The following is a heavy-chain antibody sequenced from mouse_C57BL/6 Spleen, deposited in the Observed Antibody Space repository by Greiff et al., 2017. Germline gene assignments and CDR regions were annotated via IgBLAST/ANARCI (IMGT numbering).Heavy chain of an antibody. D-gene: IGHD1-1*01. J-gene: IGHJ2*01. CDR1: GYTFTDYY. Sequence: VQLQQSGPELVKPGASVKISCKASGYTFTDYYMNWVKQSHGKSLEWIGDINPNNGGTSYNQKFKGKATLTVDKSSSTAYMELRSLTSEDSAVYYCARSVVYYFFDYWGQGTTLTVSS. V-gene: IGHV1-26*01. CDR2: INPNNGGT. CDR3: ARSVVYYFFDY.